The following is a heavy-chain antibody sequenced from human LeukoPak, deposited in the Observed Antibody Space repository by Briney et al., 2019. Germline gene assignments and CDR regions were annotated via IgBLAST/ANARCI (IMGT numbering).Heavy chain of an antibody. CDR1: GFIFSDHA. Sequence: GGSLRLSCVASGFIFSDHAFHWVRQSPDKGLEWVALIGSDGTEKYYADSVQGRFTVSRENSKNTLFLQMNTVRADDTAVYFCARQMTSTRLFDAWGQGTLVTVSS. D-gene: IGHD5/OR15-5a*01. CDR3: ARQMTSTRLFDA. J-gene: IGHJ4*02. V-gene: IGHV3-30*04. CDR2: IGSDGTEK.